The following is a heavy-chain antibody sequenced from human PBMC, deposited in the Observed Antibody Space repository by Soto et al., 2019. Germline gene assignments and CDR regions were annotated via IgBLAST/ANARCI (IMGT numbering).Heavy chain of an antibody. CDR3: AKVPDPNVQLEHMYYFDY. CDR2: ISYDGSNK. J-gene: IGHJ4*02. Sequence: QVQLVESGGGVVQPGRSLRLSCAASGFTFSSYGMHWVRQAPGKGLEWVAVISYDGSNKYYADSVKGRFTISRDNSKNTLYLQMNSRRAEDTAVYYCAKVPDPNVQLEHMYYFDYWGQGTLVTVS. D-gene: IGHD1-1*01. CDR1: GFTFSSYG. V-gene: IGHV3-30*18.